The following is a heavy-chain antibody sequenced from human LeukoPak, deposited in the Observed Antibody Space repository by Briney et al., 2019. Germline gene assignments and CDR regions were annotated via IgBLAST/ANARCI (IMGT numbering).Heavy chain of an antibody. CDR1: GGSISSSSYY. CDR2: IYYSGST. Sequence: SETLSLTCTVSGGSISSSSYYWGWIRQPPGKGLEYIGSIYYSGSTYYNPSLKSRVTMSVDTSKNQFSLKLSSVTAADTAVYYCAREDYYDSSGYYLDCWGQGTLVTVSS. D-gene: IGHD3-22*01. J-gene: IGHJ4*02. CDR3: AREDYYDSSGYYLDC. V-gene: IGHV4-39*07.